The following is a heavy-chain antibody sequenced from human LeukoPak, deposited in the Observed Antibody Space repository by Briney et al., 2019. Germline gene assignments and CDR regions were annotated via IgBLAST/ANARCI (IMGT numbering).Heavy chain of an antibody. Sequence: ASVKVSCKASGYIFTNHYMHWVRQAPGQGLEWMGLINPSGSSTLYAEKFRGRIIMTRDMSTATDYMELSSLRSEDTAVYYCASWGPGYEYSGYDYWGQGTLVTVSS. CDR2: INPSGSST. V-gene: IGHV1-46*01. CDR3: ASWGPGYEYSGYDY. J-gene: IGHJ4*02. D-gene: IGHD5-12*01. CDR1: GYIFTNHY.